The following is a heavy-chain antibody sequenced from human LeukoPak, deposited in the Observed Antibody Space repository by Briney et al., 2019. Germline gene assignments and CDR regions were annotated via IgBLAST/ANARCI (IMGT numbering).Heavy chain of an antibody. CDR2: IDTDGSNT. J-gene: IGHJ4*02. CDR1: GFTFSSYW. Sequence: PGGSLRLSCAASGFTFSSYWMHWVRQAPGKGLVWVSRIDTDGSNTAYADSVKGRFTISRDNAKNTLYLQMNSLRAEDTAVYYCAKDFLEGLDYWGQGTLVTVSS. V-gene: IGHV3-74*01. D-gene: IGHD3-3*01. CDR3: AKDFLEGLDY.